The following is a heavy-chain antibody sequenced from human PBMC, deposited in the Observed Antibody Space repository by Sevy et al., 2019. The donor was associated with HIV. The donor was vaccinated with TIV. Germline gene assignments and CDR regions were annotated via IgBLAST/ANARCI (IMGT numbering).Heavy chain of an antibody. CDR3: AADPFYYGSGSYYNVDY. CDR1: GFTFTSSA. D-gene: IGHD3-10*01. Sequence: ASAKVSCKASGFTFTSSAVQWVRQARGQRLEWIGWIVVGSGNTNYAQKFQERVTITRDMSTSTAYMELSSLRSEDTAVYYCAADPFYYGSGSYYNVDYWGQGTLVTVSS. CDR2: IVVGSGNT. J-gene: IGHJ4*02. V-gene: IGHV1-58*01.